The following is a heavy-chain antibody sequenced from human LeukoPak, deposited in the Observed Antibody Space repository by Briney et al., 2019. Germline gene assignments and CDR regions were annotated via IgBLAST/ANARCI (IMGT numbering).Heavy chain of an antibody. Sequence: PSETLSLTCAVYGGSFSGYYWSWIRQPPGKGLEWIGEINHSGSTNYNPSLKSRVTISVDTSKNQFSLKLSSVTAADTAAYYCARGPAIFGVVIIKPLDYWGQGALVTVSS. CDR1: GGSFSGYY. CDR3: ARGPAIFGVVIIKPLDY. V-gene: IGHV4-34*01. CDR2: INHSGST. D-gene: IGHD3-3*01. J-gene: IGHJ4*02.